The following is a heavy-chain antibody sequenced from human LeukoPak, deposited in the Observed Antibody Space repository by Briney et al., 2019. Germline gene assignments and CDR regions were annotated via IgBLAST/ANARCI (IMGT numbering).Heavy chain of an antibody. J-gene: IGHJ4*02. CDR3: ANYDSSGYYLLNY. CDR2: IIPIFGTA. D-gene: IGHD3-22*01. Sequence: SVKVSCKASGGTFSSYAISWVRQAPGQGLEWMGGIIPIFGTANYAQKFQGRVTITADKSTSTAYMELSSLRSEDTAVYYCANYDSSGYYLLNYWGQGTLVTVSS. V-gene: IGHV1-69*06. CDR1: GGTFSSYA.